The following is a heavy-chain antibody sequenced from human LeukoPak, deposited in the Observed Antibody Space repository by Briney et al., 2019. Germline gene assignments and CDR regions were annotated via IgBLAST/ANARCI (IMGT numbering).Heavy chain of an antibody. V-gene: IGHV4-61*01. Sequence: ASETLSLTCTVSGGSVSSGSYYWSWIRQPPGKGLEWIGYIYYSGSTNYNPSLKSRVTISVDTSKNQFSLKLSSVTAADTAVYYCARDVGTDGYSYGHNWFDPWGQGTLVTVSS. CDR2: IYYSGST. CDR3: ARDVGTDGYSYGHNWFDP. CDR1: GGSVSSGSYY. D-gene: IGHD5-18*01. J-gene: IGHJ5*02.